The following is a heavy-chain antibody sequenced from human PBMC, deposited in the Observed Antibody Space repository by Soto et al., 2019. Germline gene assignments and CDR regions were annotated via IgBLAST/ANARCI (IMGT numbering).Heavy chain of an antibody. CDR2: VIPILGTT. Sequence: QVQLVQSGAEVKKPGSSVKVSCKASGGTFSTYAISWVRQAPGQGLEWMGGVIPILGTTNNAQKFQGRVTITADESTGTVDMKLSSLRSEDTAGYFCARLAGTYCFNGMDVWGHGTTVTVSS. D-gene: IGHD1-1*01. J-gene: IGHJ6*02. V-gene: IGHV1-69*12. CDR1: GGTFSTYA. CDR3: ARLAGTYCFNGMDV.